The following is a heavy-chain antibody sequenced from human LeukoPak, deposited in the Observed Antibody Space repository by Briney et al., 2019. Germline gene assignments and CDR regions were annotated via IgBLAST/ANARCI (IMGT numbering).Heavy chain of an antibody. CDR2: ISSSSSYT. D-gene: IGHD2/OR15-2a*01. CDR3: LPLLSRPYVEDGFDI. V-gene: IGHV3-11*06. Sequence: PWGSLRLSCTASGFTFSDYYMSWILQAPGKGLEWVSYISSSSSYTKYADSVKGRFTISRDNARNSLYLQMNSLRAEDTAVYYCLPLLSRPYVEDGFDIWGQGTMVTVSS. J-gene: IGHJ3*02. CDR1: GFTFSDYY.